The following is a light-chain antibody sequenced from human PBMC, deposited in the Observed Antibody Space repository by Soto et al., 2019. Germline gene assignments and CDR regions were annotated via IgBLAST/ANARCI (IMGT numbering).Light chain of an antibody. CDR2: DAS. J-gene: IGKJ5*01. CDR1: QTVGRNY. V-gene: IGKV3-20*01. CDR3: QQYVNSPIT. Sequence: EIVLTQSPGSLSLFPGERATLSCRASQTVGRNYLAWFQQKPGQAPRLLIYDASTRATGIPDKFGGSGSGTDFTLTISRLEPEDFAVYYCQQYVNSPITFGQGTRLENK.